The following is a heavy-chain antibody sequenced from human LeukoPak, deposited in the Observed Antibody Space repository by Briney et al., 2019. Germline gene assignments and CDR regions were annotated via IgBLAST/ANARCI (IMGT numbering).Heavy chain of an antibody. CDR2: FDPEDDEI. Sequence: ASVKVSCKVSGYTLTELSMHWVRQAPGKGLEWMGGFDPEDDEIIYAQRFQGRVTMTEDASTDTAYMELRSLRFEDTAVYYCATETGNFYFYSWGQGTLVTVSS. J-gene: IGHJ4*02. CDR1: GYTLTELS. D-gene: IGHD1-7*01. CDR3: ATETGNFYFYS. V-gene: IGHV1-24*01.